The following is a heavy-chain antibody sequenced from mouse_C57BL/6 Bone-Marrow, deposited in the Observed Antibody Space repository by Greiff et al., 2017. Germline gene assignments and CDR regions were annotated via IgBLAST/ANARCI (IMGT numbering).Heavy chain of an antibody. J-gene: IGHJ2*01. CDR2: IWSGGST. CDR3: ASPSLDY. CDR1: GFSLTSYG. Sequence: QVQLQQSGPGLVQPSQSLSITCTVSGFSLTSYGVHWVRQSPGKGLEWLGVIWSGGSTDYNAAFISRLSISKDNSKSQVFFKMNSLQADDTAIYYCASPSLDYWGQGTTLTVSS. D-gene: IGHD2-10*02. V-gene: IGHV2-2*01.